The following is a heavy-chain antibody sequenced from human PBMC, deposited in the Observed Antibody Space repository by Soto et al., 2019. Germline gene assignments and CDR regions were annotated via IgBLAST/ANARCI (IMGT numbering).Heavy chain of an antibody. CDR1: GFTFSSYA. CDR3: AKEGHYDILTGYYYYNYMDV. Sequence: GGSLRLSCAASGFTFSSYAMSWVRQAPGKGLEWVSAISGSGGSTYYADSVKGRFTISRDNSKNTLYLQMNSLRAEDTAVYYCAKEGHYDILTGYYYYNYMDVWGKGTTVTVSS. V-gene: IGHV3-23*01. D-gene: IGHD3-9*01. J-gene: IGHJ6*03. CDR2: ISGSGGST.